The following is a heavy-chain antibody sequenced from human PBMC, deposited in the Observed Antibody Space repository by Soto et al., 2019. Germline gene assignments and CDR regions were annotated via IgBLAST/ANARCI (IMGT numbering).Heavy chain of an antibody. CDR3: ARGKAGGSGSYYYYYGMDV. CDR2: IYNSGST. J-gene: IGHJ6*02. CDR1: GGSISSGGYS. Sequence: TSETLSLTCAVSGGSISSGGYSWSWIRQPPGKGLEWIGYIYNSGSTYYKPSLKSRVTISVDRSKNQFSLKLSSVTAADTAVYYCARGKAGGSGSYYYYYGMDVWGQGTTVTVSS. V-gene: IGHV4-30-2*01. D-gene: IGHD3-10*01.